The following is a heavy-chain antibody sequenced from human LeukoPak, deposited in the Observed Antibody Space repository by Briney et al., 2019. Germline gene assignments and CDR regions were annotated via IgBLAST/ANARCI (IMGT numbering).Heavy chain of an antibody. CDR2: INPNSGGT. Sequence: ASVTVSCKASGYTFTVYYMHWVRQAPGQGLEWMGWINPNSGGTNYAQKFQGRVTMTRDTSISTAYMELSRLRSDDTAVYYCARELEDDILTGYSGALDYWGQGTLVTVSS. J-gene: IGHJ4*02. CDR3: ARELEDDILTGYSGALDY. V-gene: IGHV1-2*02. CDR1: GYTFTVYY. D-gene: IGHD3-9*01.